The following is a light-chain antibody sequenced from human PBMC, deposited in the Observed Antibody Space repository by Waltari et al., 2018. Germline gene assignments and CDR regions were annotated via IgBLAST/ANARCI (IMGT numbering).Light chain of an antibody. J-gene: IGKJ1*01. V-gene: IGKV1-39*01. CDR3: QQSYSIPVT. Sequence: DIQMTQSPSSLSASVGDRVTITCRASQSIRSYLNWYQQKPGKAPKLLIYAASSLQSGVPSRFSGSEAGTDFTLTISSLQPEDIATYYCQQSYSIPVTFGQGTKLEIK. CDR1: QSIRSY. CDR2: AAS.